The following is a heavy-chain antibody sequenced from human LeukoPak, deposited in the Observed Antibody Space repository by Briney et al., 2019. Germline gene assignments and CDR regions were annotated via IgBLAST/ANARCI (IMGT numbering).Heavy chain of an antibody. J-gene: IGHJ3*02. CDR2: ISGSKGRT. CDR1: GFTFSSYA. CDR3: AKDLGFYDSSGYRLTNDAFDI. V-gene: IGHV3-23*01. D-gene: IGHD3-22*01. Sequence: PGGSLSLSCAASGFTFSSYAMRWVRQATGKGLEWVTAISGSKGRTYYADSEKGRFTISRDNSKNTLYLQMNSLRAEDTAVYYCAKDLGFYDSSGYRLTNDAFDIWGQGTMVTVSS.